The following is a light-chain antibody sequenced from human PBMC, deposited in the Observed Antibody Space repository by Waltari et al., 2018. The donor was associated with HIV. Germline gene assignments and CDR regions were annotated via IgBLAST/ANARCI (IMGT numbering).Light chain of an antibody. V-gene: IGLV6-57*02. CDR3: QSYDTNNVV. CDR1: SGSIASNY. Sequence: NFMLTQPHSVSESPGKTVTISCTGSSGSIASNYVQWYQQRPGSAPTIVIFEDNQRPSGFPDRFSGSIDSPSNSASLTISGLKTEDEADYYCQSYDTNNVVFGGGTKLTVL. CDR2: EDN. J-gene: IGLJ3*02.